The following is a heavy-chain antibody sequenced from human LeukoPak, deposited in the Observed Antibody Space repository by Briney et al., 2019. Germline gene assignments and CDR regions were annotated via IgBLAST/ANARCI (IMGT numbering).Heavy chain of an antibody. CDR1: GGSIGSSSYY. D-gene: IGHD6-13*01. CDR2: IYYSGST. V-gene: IGHV4-39*07. CDR3: ARDLGAAAGTVSFDY. Sequence: SETLSLTCTVSGGSIGSSSYYWGWVRQPPGKGLGWIGSIYYSGSTYYNPSLKSRVTISVDTSKNQFSLKLSSVTAADTAVYYCARDLGAAAGTVSFDYWGQGTLVTVSS. J-gene: IGHJ4*02.